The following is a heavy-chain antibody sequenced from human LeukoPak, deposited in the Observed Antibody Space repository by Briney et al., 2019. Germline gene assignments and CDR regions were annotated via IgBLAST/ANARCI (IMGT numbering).Heavy chain of an antibody. Sequence: ASVKVSCKASGYTFTSYAMRWVRQAPGQRLEWMGWINAGNGNTKYSQKFQGRVTITRDTSASTAYMELSSLRSEDTAVYYCARASGSYYDPLYYWGQGTLVTVSS. D-gene: IGHD1-26*01. J-gene: IGHJ4*02. CDR1: GYTFTSYA. V-gene: IGHV1-3*01. CDR2: INAGNGNT. CDR3: ARASGSYYDPLYY.